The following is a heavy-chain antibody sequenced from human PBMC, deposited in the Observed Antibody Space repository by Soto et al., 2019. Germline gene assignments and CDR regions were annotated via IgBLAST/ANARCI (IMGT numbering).Heavy chain of an antibody. Sequence: SVKVSCKASGGTFSSYAISWVRQAPGQGLEWMGGIIPIFGTANYAQKFQGRVTITADKSTSTAYMELSSLRSEDTAVYYCARVDDHYDRSGTTHYCGQGTLVTVSS. CDR1: GGTFSSYA. D-gene: IGHD3-22*01. J-gene: IGHJ4*02. CDR2: IIPIFGTA. V-gene: IGHV1-69*06. CDR3: ARVDDHYDRSGTTHY.